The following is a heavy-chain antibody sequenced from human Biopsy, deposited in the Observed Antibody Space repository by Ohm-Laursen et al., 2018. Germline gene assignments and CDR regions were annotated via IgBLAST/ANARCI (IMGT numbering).Heavy chain of an antibody. CDR3: ASEEDGGGDYYYGLDV. V-gene: IGHV1-8*01. CDR1: GYSFTNHD. CDR2: MNPNSGNT. Sequence: GASVKVSCKASGYSFTNHDINWVRQATGQGLEWMGWMNPNSGNTGYAQKFQDRVTMTWNTSTSTAYMELSSLRSGDTAVYYCASEEDGGGDYYYGLDVWGQGTTVTVFS. J-gene: IGHJ6*02. D-gene: IGHD4-23*01.